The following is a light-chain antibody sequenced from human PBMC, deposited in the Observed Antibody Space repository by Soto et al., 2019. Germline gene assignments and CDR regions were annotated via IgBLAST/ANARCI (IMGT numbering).Light chain of an antibody. V-gene: IGKV3-11*01. J-gene: IGKJ5*01. CDR3: QQRSSWIT. Sequence: EIVLTQSPATLSLLPGERATLSCRASQSVGSSLAWYQHKAGQAPRLLLYDASNRATGIPARFSGSGSVTDFTLTISSLEPEDFAVYYCQQRSSWITFGQGTRLEIE. CDR2: DAS. CDR1: QSVGSS.